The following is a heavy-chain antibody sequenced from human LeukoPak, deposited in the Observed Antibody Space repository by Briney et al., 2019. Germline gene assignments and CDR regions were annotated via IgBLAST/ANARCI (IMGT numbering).Heavy chain of an antibody. J-gene: IGHJ6*03. V-gene: IGHV4-59*12. CDR1: GGSISSYY. CDR3: ARRSPYYDFWSGYHSSYYYYYMDV. CDR2: IYYSGST. D-gene: IGHD3-3*01. Sequence: SETLSLTCTVSGGSISSYYWSWIRQPPGKGLEWIGYIYYSGSTNYNPSLKSRVTISVDTSKNQFSLKLSFVTAADTAVYYCARRSPYYDFWSGYHSSYYYYYMDVWGKGTTVTVSS.